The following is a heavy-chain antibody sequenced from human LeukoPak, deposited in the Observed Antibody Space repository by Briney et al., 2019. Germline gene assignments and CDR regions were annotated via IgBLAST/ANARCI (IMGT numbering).Heavy chain of an antibody. J-gene: IGHJ6*02. D-gene: IGHD3-9*01. CDR1: GYTFTSYG. CDR2: ISAYNGNT. CDR3: ARGDSTYYDILTGSLGSYYYYGMDV. Sequence: ASVKVSCKASGYTFTSYGISWVRQAPGQGLEWMGWISAYNGNTNYAQKLQGRVTMTTDTSTSTAYMELRSLRSDDTAVYYCARGDSTYYDILTGSLGSYYYYGMDVWGQGTTVTVSS. V-gene: IGHV1-18*01.